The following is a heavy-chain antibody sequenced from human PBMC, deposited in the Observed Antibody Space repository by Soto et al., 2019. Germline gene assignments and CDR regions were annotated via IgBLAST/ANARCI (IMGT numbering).Heavy chain of an antibody. J-gene: IGHJ4*02. CDR3: TRDSGGGGAY. Sequence: EVQLVESGGGLVQPGGSLRLSCAASGFTFSSYWMHWVRQAPGRGRVGAPRTKEDGSIINHAAPVKGRFPISRDNAKDILYLEMNSLSGGDTAVYYCTRDSGGGGAYWGQGALVTVSS. D-gene: IGHD3-10*01. V-gene: IGHV3-74*01. CDR2: TKEDGSII. CDR1: GFTFSSYW.